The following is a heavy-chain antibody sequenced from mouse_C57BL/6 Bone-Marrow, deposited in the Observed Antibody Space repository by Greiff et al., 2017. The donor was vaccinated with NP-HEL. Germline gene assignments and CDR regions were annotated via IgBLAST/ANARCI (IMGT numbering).Heavy chain of an antibody. Sequence: DVTLVESGGGLVQPGGSLKLSCAASGFTFSDYGMAWVRQAPRKGPEWVAFISNLAYSIYYADTVTGRFTISRENAKNTLYLEMSSLRSEDTAMYYCARAYYYGSSNYAMDYWGQGTSVTVSS. CDR3: ARAYYYGSSNYAMDY. J-gene: IGHJ4*01. V-gene: IGHV5-15*01. D-gene: IGHD1-1*01. CDR1: GFTFSDYG. CDR2: ISNLAYSI.